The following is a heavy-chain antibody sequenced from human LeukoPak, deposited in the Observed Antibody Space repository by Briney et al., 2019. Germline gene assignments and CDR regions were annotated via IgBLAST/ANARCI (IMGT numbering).Heavy chain of an antibody. D-gene: IGHD3-10*01. CDR3: ARHDYYGSGSYYRGAPVDY. J-gene: IGHJ4*02. Sequence: PGGSLRLSCAASGFTFSSFSMNWVRQAPGKGLEWVSSISSSSSYIYYADSVKGRFTISRDNAKNSLYLQTNSLRAEDTAVYYCARHDYYGSGSYYRGAPVDYWGQGTLVTVSS. CDR1: GFTFSSFS. V-gene: IGHV3-21*01. CDR2: ISSSSSYI.